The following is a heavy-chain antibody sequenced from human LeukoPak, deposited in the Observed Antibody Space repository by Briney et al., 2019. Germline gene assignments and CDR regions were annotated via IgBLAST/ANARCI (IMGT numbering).Heavy chain of an antibody. CDR1: GYTFTGYY. Sequence: ASVKVSCKASGYTFTGYYMHWVRQAPGQGLEWMGWINPNSGGTNYAQKFQGRVTMTRDTSISTAYMELSRPGSDDTAVYYCARLVDTTMVTSNWGQGTLVTVSS. CDR3: ARLVDTTMVTSN. D-gene: IGHD5-18*01. CDR2: INPNSGGT. V-gene: IGHV1-2*02. J-gene: IGHJ4*02.